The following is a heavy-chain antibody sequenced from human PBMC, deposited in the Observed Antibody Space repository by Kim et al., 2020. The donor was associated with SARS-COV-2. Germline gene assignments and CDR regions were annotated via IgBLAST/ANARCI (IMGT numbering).Heavy chain of an antibody. CDR1: GFIFDDYA. V-gene: IGHV3-9*01. Sequence: GGSPRLSCAASGFIFDDYAMHWVRQAPGKGLEWVSGIGWNSGTIGYADSVKGRFTISRDNAKNSLYLQMNSLRTEDTALYYCAKGGTVQDFDYWGRGTLVTVSS. CDR3: AKGGTVQDFDY. CDR2: IGWNSGTI. D-gene: IGHD1-1*01. J-gene: IGHJ4*02.